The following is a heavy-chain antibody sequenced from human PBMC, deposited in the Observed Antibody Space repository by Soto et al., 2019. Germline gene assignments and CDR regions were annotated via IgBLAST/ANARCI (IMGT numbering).Heavy chain of an antibody. D-gene: IGHD6-13*01. V-gene: IGHV3-23*01. Sequence: GGSLRLSCAASGFTFSSYAMSWVRQAPGKGLEWVSAISGSGGSTYYADSVKGRFTISRDNSKNTLYLQMNSLRAEDTAVYYCAKAPRIAAAGIGDKYYFDYWGKGTLVTVSS. CDR3: AKAPRIAAAGIGDKYYFDY. CDR2: ISGSGGST. CDR1: GFTFSSYA. J-gene: IGHJ4*02.